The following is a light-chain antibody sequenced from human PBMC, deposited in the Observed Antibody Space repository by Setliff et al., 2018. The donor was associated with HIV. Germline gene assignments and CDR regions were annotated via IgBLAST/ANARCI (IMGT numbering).Light chain of an antibody. CDR3: QQYGSSRTWT. CDR1: QSVSSSY. J-gene: IGKJ1*01. Sequence: EIVLTQSPGTLSLSPGERATLSCRASQSVSSSYLAWYQQKPGQAPRLLIYGASSRATGIPDRFSGSGSGTDFTLTISRLEPEDFAVYYCQQYGSSRTWTCGQGTKV. CDR2: GAS. V-gene: IGKV3-20*01.